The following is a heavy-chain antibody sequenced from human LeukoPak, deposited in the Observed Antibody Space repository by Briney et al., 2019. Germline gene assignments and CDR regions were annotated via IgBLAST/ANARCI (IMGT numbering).Heavy chain of an antibody. V-gene: IGHV3-23*01. D-gene: IGHD3-22*01. CDR2: FSGGGNI. CDR1: GFTFSNYA. CDR3: AKGGGSGNSGTLDC. J-gene: IGHJ4*02. Sequence: PGGSLRLSCAASGFTFSNYAMIWVRQAPGKGLEWISGFSGGGNIYYADSVKGRFTISRDSSKNTLYLQMNSLRAEDTAVYYCAKGGGSGNSGTLDCWGQGTLVTVSS.